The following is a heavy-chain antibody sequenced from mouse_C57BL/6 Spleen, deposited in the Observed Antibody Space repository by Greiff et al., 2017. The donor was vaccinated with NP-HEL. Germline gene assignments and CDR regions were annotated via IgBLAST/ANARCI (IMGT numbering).Heavy chain of an antibody. Sequence: VQLQQPGAELVRPGSSVKLSCKASGYTFTSYWMDWVKQRPGQGLDWIGNIYPSDSETHYNQKFKDKATLTVDKSSSTAYMQLSSLTSEDSAVYYCARDYGSPWFAYWGQGTLVTVSA. D-gene: IGHD1-1*01. CDR2: IYPSDSET. V-gene: IGHV1-61*01. J-gene: IGHJ3*01. CDR1: GYTFTSYW. CDR3: ARDYGSPWFAY.